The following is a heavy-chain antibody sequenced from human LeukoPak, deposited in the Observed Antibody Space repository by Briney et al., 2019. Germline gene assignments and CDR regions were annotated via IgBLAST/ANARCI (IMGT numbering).Heavy chain of an antibody. V-gene: IGHV3-21*01. D-gene: IGHD3-16*02. J-gene: IGHJ4*02. Sequence: GGSLRLSCAASGFTFSSYSMNWVRQAPGKGLEWVSSISSSSSYIYYADSVKGRFTISRDNAKDSLYLRMNSLRAEDTAVYYCARGMMITFGGVIDYFDYWGQGTLVTVSS. CDR1: GFTFSSYS. CDR3: ARGMMITFGGVIDYFDY. CDR2: ISSSSSYI.